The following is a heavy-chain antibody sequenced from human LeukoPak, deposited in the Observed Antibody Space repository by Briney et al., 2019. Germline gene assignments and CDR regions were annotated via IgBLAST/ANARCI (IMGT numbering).Heavy chain of an antibody. J-gene: IGHJ4*02. V-gene: IGHV7-4-1*02. CDR1: GYTFTSYG. Sequence: ASVKVSCKASGYTFTSYGISWVRQAPGQGLEWMGWINTNTGNPTYAQGFTGRFVFSLDTSVSTAYLQISSLKAEDTAVYYCAREFYSTDRAMIYWGQGTLVTVSS. D-gene: IGHD3-22*01. CDR3: AREFYSTDRAMIY. CDR2: INTNTGNP.